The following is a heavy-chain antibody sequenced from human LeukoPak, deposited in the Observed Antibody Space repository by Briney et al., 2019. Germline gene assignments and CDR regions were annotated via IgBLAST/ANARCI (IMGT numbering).Heavy chain of an antibody. CDR2: IIPIFGTA. Sequence: SVKVSCKVSRYTLTELSMHWVRQAPGKGLEWMGGIIPIFGTANYAQKFQGRVTITADESTSTAYMELSSLRSEDTAVYYCARGIAVAGTNNWFDPWGQGTLVTVSS. CDR3: ARGIAVAGTNNWFDP. CDR1: RYTLTELS. J-gene: IGHJ5*02. V-gene: IGHV1-69*13. D-gene: IGHD6-19*01.